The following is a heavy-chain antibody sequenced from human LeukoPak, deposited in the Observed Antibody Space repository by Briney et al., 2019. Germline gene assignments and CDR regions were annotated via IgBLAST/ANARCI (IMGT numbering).Heavy chain of an antibody. V-gene: IGHV4-31*03. CDR1: GGSVSSGGYY. D-gene: IGHD3-10*01. CDR3: ATSPVPGDAFDI. CDR2: IYYSGST. Sequence: SETLSLTCTVSGGSVSSGGYYWSWIRQHPGKGLEWIGNIYYSGSTYYNPSLKSRVTISVDTSKNQFSLKLSSVTAADTAVYYCATSPVPGDAFDIWGQGTMVTVSS. J-gene: IGHJ3*02.